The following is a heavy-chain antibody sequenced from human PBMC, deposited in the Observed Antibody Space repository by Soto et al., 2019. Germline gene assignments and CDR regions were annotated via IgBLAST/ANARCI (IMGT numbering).Heavy chain of an antibody. CDR1: GGFISSSY. J-gene: IGHJ4*02. Sequence: SETLSLTCSVSGGFISSSYWSWIRQPPGKGPEWIGYMYYSGSTNYNPSLKSRVTISVDTSKNQFSLKLNSVTAADTAVYYCARGGSGGSGSYWAVYWGQGTLVTVSS. D-gene: IGHD3-10*01. CDR3: ARGGSGGSGSYWAVY. V-gene: IGHV4-59*01. CDR2: MYYSGST.